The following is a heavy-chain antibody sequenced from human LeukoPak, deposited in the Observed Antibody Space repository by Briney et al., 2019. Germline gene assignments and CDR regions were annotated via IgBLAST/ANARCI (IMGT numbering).Heavy chain of an antibody. Sequence: PGGSLRLSCAASGFTFSSYWMHWVRQAPGKGLVWVSRINSDGSSTSYADSVKGRFTISRDNAKNTLYLQMNSLRAEDTAVYYCARYGDGFDWLSHDAFDIWGQGTMVTVSS. J-gene: IGHJ3*02. CDR2: INSDGSST. V-gene: IGHV3-74*01. CDR3: ARYGDGFDWLSHDAFDI. D-gene: IGHD3-9*01. CDR1: GFTFSSYW.